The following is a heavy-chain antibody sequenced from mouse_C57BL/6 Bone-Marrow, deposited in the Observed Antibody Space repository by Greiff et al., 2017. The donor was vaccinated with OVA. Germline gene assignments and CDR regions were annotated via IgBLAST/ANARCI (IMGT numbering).Heavy chain of an antibody. CDR3: ARRGYYGSSYFDY. J-gene: IGHJ2*01. CDR2: IYPGSGNT. V-gene: IGHV1-76*01. Sequence: QVQLKESGAELVRPGASVKLSCKASGYTFTDYYINWVKQRPGQGLEWIARIYPGSGNTYYNEKFKGKATLTAEKSSSTAYMQLSSLTSEDSAVYFCARRGYYGSSYFDYWGQGTTLTVSS. D-gene: IGHD1-1*01. CDR1: GYTFTDYY.